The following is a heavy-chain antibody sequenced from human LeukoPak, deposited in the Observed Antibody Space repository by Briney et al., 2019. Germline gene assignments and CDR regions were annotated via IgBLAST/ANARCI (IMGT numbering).Heavy chain of an antibody. J-gene: IGHJ4*02. D-gene: IGHD7-27*01. Sequence: GGSLRLSCAASGFTFSSYGMHWVRQAPGKGLEWVAFIRYDGSNKYYADSVKGRFTISRDNSKNTLYLQMNSLRAEDTAVYYCAKDRWGRFVYWGQGTLVTVSS. V-gene: IGHV3-30*02. CDR2: IRYDGSNK. CDR1: GFTFSSYG. CDR3: AKDRWGRFVY.